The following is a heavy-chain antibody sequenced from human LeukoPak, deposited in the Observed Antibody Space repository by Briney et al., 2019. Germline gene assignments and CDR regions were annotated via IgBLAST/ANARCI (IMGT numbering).Heavy chain of an antibody. CDR3: ARPPQSGSSWYLDY. V-gene: IGHV1-69*06. Sequence: AASVKVSCKASGYTFTSYGVNWVRQAPGQGLEWMGGIIPIFGTANYAQKFQGRVTITADKSTSTAYMELSSLRSEDTAVYYCARPPQSGSSWYLDYWGQGTLVTVSS. J-gene: IGHJ4*02. CDR2: IIPIFGTA. D-gene: IGHD6-13*01. CDR1: GYTFTSYG.